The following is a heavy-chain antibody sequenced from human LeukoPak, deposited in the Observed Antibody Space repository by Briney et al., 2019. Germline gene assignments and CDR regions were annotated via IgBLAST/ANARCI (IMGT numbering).Heavy chain of an antibody. V-gene: IGHV2-5*02. D-gene: IGHD5-18*01. CDR3: AHRITDTAMADFHY. CDR1: GFSLSTSGVV. CDR2: IYWDDDK. J-gene: IGHJ4*02. Sequence: SGPTLVNPTQTLTLTCTFSGFSLSTSGVVVGWIRQPPGKALEWLALIYWDDDKRYSPSLKSRLTIIKDTSKNQVVLTMTNMDPVDTATYYCAHRITDTAMADFHYWGQGTLVTVSS.